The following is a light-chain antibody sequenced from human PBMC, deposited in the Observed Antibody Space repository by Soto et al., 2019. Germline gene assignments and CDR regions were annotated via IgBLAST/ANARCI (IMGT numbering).Light chain of an antibody. CDR1: QSVGGY. Sequence: EIVLTQSPATLSLSPGERATLSCRASQSVGGYLDWYQQNSGQAPRLLIYDASNRARSIPARFSSSGSGTHFTPTISSLEPEDLAVYYCHQRSNWPPLTFGGGTKVEIK. CDR2: DAS. CDR3: HQRSNWPPLT. J-gene: IGKJ4*01. V-gene: IGKV3-11*01.